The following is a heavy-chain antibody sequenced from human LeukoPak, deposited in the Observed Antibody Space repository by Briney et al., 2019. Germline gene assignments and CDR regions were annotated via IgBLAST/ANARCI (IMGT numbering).Heavy chain of an antibody. Sequence: GASVNVSCKASGYTFTSHALNWVRQAPGQGLEWMGWINTNTGNPTYAQGFTGRFVFSLDTSVSTAYLEISSLKAEDTAVYYCARDHTYCSSGSCYSTWGQGTLVTVSS. CDR1: GYTFTSHA. V-gene: IGHV7-4-1*02. D-gene: IGHD2-15*01. CDR2: INTNTGNP. J-gene: IGHJ5*02. CDR3: ARDHTYCSSGSCYST.